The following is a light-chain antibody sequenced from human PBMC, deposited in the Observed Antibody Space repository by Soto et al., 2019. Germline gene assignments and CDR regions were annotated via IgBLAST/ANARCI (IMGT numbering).Light chain of an antibody. V-gene: IGLV2-14*03. CDR1: SSDIGGDNY. CDR2: DVS. CDR3: SSYITTATSVV. J-gene: IGLJ2*01. Sequence: QSALTQPASVSGSPGQSITIPCTGTSSDIGGDNYVSWYQQHPGKAPKLVIYDVSNWPSGVSNRFSGSKSGKTASLTISGLQTADEADYYCSSYITTATSVVFGGGTKVTVL.